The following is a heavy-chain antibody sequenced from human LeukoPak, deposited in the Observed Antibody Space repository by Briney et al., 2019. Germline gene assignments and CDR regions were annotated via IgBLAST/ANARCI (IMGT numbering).Heavy chain of an antibody. D-gene: IGHD1-26*01. CDR2: IWYDGSNK. CDR1: GFTFSSYG. V-gene: IGHV3-33*01. Sequence: GGSLRLSCAASGFTFSSYGMHWVRQAPGKGLEWVAVIWYDGSNKYYADSVKGRFTISRDNSKNTLYLQMKSLRAEDTAVYYCAGSSDAFDIWGQGTMVTVSS. J-gene: IGHJ3*02. CDR3: AGSSDAFDI.